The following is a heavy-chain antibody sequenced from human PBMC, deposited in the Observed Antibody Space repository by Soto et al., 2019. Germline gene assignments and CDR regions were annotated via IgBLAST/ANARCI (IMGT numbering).Heavy chain of an antibody. CDR1: GFTVSNNY. V-gene: IGHV3-53*01. CDR2: IYSGGYT. J-gene: IGHJ4*02. D-gene: IGHD3-10*01. CDR3: ATQPGGGGY. Sequence: EVQLVESGGGLIQPGGSLRLSCAVSGFTVSNNYMSWVRQAPGKGLEGVSVIYSGGYTAYGDSVKGRFTISRDNSKNTLFPQMKALGADAPAVFFCATQPGGGGYWGQGTLVTVSS.